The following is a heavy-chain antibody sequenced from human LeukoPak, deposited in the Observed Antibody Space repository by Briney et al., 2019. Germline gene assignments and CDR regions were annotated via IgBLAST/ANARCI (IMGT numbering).Heavy chain of an antibody. V-gene: IGHV3-30*03. D-gene: IGHD2-15*01. CDR3: LGYCSGGSCYVSAFDI. Sequence: GGSLRLSCAASGFTFSSYGMHWVRQAPGKGLEWVAVISYDGSNKYYADSVKGRFTISRDNSKNTLYLQMNSLRAEDTAVYYCLGYCSGGSCYVSAFDIWGQGTMVTVSS. J-gene: IGHJ3*02. CDR2: ISYDGSNK. CDR1: GFTFSSYG.